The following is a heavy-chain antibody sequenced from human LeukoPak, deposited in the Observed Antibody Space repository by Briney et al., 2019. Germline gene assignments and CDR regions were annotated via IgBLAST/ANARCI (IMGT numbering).Heavy chain of an antibody. Sequence: GGSLRLSCAASGFTFSSYATSWVRQAPGKGLEWVSAISGSGGSTYYVDSVKGRFTISRDNSKNTLYLQMNSLRAEDTAVYYCAKDDQVVGATSFDYWGQGTLVTVSS. CDR1: GFTFSSYA. CDR3: AKDDQVVGATSFDY. V-gene: IGHV3-23*01. D-gene: IGHD1-26*01. CDR2: ISGSGGST. J-gene: IGHJ4*02.